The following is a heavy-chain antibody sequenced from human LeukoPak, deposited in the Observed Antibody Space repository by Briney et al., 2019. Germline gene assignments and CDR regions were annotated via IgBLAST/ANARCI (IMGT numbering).Heavy chain of an antibody. CDR1: GFTFDDYT. CDR2: ISWDGGST. J-gene: IGHJ6*02. D-gene: IGHD3-3*01. CDR3: AKGMDGAIFGVVIPTYYYSSGMDV. Sequence: GGSLRLSCAASGFTFDDYTMHWVRQAPGKGLEWVSLISWDGGSTYYADSVKGRFTISRDNSKNSLYLQMNSLRTEDTALYYCAKGMDGAIFGVVIPTYYYSSGMDVWGQGTTVTVSS. V-gene: IGHV3-43*01.